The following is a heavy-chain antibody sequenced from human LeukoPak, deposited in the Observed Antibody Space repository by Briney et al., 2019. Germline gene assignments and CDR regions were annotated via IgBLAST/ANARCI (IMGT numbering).Heavy chain of an antibody. J-gene: IGHJ4*02. D-gene: IGHD3-22*01. CDR2: ISGSGGST. Sequence: RQAPGXGLEWVSAISGSGGSTYYVDSVKGRFTISRDNFKNTLYLQMNSLRAEDTAVYYCAKVRDYDSSGYSDYWGQGNLVTVSS. CDR3: AKVRDYDSSGYSDY. V-gene: IGHV3-23*01.